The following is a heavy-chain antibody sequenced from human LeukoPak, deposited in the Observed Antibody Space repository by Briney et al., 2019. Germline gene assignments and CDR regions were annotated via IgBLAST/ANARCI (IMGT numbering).Heavy chain of an antibody. V-gene: IGHV4-59*08. CDR3: ARQEPYSSGWYEAPGSIDY. J-gene: IGHJ4*02. Sequence: SETLSLTCTVSGGSISSYYWSWIRQPPGKGLEWIGYIYYSGSTNDNPSLKSRVTISVDTSKNQFSLKLSSVTAADTAVYYCARQEPYSSGWYEAPGSIDYWGQGTLVTVSS. CDR1: GGSISSYY. D-gene: IGHD6-19*01. CDR2: IYYSGST.